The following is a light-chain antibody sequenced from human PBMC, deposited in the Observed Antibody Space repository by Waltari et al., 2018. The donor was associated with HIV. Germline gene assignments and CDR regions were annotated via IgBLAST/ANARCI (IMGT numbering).Light chain of an antibody. CDR1: SSNIGDNS. V-gene: IGLV1-47*01. CDR2: RNS. CDR3: AAWDDSLSGWV. J-gene: IGLJ3*02. Sequence: QSELTQPPSTSGTPGQTVTIPCSGRSSNIGDNSVSWYQPLPGTAPKLLIYRNSQRPSGVRDRFSGSKSGTSASLAINDLRSEDEAEYHCAAWDDSLSGWVFGGGTNLTVL.